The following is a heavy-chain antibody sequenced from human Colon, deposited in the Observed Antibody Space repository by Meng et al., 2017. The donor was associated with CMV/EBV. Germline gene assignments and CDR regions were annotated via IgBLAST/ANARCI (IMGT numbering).Heavy chain of an antibody. D-gene: IGHD5-12*01. Sequence: GESLKISCVASGFSFSNYNINWVRQAAGKGLEWVSSISHSSAYIYYADSVKGRFTISRDNAKNLVYLQMNSLRAEDTAVYYCARDSNDYSDYAHWFDAWGQGTLVTVSS. CDR3: ARDSNDYSDYAHWFDA. CDR2: ISHSSAYI. CDR1: GFSFSNYN. J-gene: IGHJ5*02. V-gene: IGHV3-21*01.